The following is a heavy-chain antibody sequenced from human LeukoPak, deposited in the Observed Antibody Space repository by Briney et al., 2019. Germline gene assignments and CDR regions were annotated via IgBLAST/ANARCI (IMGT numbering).Heavy chain of an antibody. CDR1: GFTFSSYW. D-gene: IGHD1-14*01. CDR3: AKDTTPPKAGFDP. Sequence: PGGSLRLSCAASGFTFSSYWMHWVRQAPGKGLVWVSRINSDGRSTSYADSVKGRFTISRDNAKNTLYLQMNSLRAEDTAVYYCAKDTTPPKAGFDPWGQGALVTVSS. J-gene: IGHJ5*02. V-gene: IGHV3-74*01. CDR2: INSDGRST.